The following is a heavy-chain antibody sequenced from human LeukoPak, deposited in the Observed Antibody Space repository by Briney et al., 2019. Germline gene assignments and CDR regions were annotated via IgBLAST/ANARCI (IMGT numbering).Heavy chain of an antibody. CDR2: IFYSGRT. CDR1: GYSISSSSYY. CDR3: ARASVEYYYDSSGFSRGNNWFDP. J-gene: IGHJ5*02. D-gene: IGHD3-22*01. Sequence: SETLSLTCTVSGYSISSSSYYWGWIRQPPERGLEWIGSIFYSGRTYYNPSLKSRVTISVDTSKNQFSLKLNSVTAADTAVYYCARASVEYYYDSSGFSRGNNWFDPWGQGTLVTVSS. V-gene: IGHV4-39*07.